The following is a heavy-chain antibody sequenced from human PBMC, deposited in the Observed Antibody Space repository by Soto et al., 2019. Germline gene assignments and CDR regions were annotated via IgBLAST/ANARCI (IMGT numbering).Heavy chain of an antibody. D-gene: IGHD3-22*01. CDR2: VYYSGST. V-gene: IGHV4-59*13. Sequence: SYTLSLTCTVSGASISRAYWRWIRQCTRKGLEWIGYVYYSGSTNYNPSLKSRVTTSVDTSKNQFSLKLSSVTAADTAVYYCARGYYDSRGQSNTFDIWGQGTMVTVSS. CDR1: GASISRAY. J-gene: IGHJ3*02. CDR3: ARGYYDSRGQSNTFDI.